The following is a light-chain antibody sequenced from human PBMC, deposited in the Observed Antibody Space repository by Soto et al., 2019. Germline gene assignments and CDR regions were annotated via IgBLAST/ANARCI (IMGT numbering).Light chain of an antibody. CDR3: ISYADSSTVV. V-gene: IGLV2-14*03. Sequence: QSALTQVASVSASPGQSITISCTGTSSDVGGHNYVSWYQQHPGNAPKLMIYNVDYRPSGISNRFSGSKSGNTASLTISGLQANDEAYYYCISYADSSTVVFGGGTKVTVL. CDR1: SSDVGGHNY. J-gene: IGLJ2*01. CDR2: NVD.